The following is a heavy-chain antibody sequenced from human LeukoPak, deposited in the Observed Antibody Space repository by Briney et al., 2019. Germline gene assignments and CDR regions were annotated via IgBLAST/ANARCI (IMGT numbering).Heavy chain of an antibody. J-gene: IGHJ4*02. D-gene: IGHD6-13*01. CDR3: ARLGSSWYYFDY. CDR2: IWYDGSNK. Sequence: GRSLRLSCAASGFTFSSYGMHWVRQAPGKGLEWVAVIWYDGSNKYYADSVKGRFTISRDNSKNTLYLQMNSLRAEDTAVYYCARLGSSWYYFDYWGQGTLVTVSS. CDR1: GFTFSSYG. V-gene: IGHV3-33*01.